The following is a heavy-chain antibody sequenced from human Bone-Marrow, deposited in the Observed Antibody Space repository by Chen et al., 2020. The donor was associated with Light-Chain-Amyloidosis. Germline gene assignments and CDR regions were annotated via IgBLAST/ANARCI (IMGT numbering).Heavy chain of an antibody. V-gene: IGHV5-51*01. J-gene: IGHJ4*02. D-gene: IGHD6-13*01. CDR3: VRRGYSSRGFPSYYDS. Sequence: EVRLVQSGAAVTKPGESLRISCKASGYIFTPYWIGWVRQMPGKGLEWMGIMYPGDSETRYSPYFQGQVTISADKSISTAYLQWSSLRASDTAMYYCVRRGYSSRGFPSYYDSWGQGTLVTVSS. CDR1: GYIFTPYW. CDR2: MYPGDSET.